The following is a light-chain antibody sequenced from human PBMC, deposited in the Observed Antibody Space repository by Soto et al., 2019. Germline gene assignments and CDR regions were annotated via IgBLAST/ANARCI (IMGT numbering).Light chain of an antibody. J-gene: IGKJ4*01. Sequence: EIVLTQSPATLSLSPGERATLSCRASQSVSSYLAWYQQKPGQAPRLLIYDASNRATGIPARFSGSGSGTDFTLTISSLEPEYFAVYYCQQRSNWPTFGGGTKVEIK. CDR3: QQRSNWPT. V-gene: IGKV3-11*01. CDR2: DAS. CDR1: QSVSSY.